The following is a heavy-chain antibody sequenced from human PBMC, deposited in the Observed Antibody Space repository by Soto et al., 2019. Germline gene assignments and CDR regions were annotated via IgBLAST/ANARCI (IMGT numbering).Heavy chain of an antibody. CDR2: ISGSGGST. CDR3: AKGVQWLVLGY. V-gene: IGHV3-23*01. J-gene: IGHJ4*02. D-gene: IGHD6-19*01. Sequence: EVQLLESGGGLGQPGGSLRLSCAASGFTFSSYAMGWVCQAPGKGLEWVSTISGSGGSTYYADSVKGRFTISRDNSKNTLYLQMNSLRAEDTAVYYCAKGVQWLVLGYWGQGTLVTVSS. CDR1: GFTFSSYA.